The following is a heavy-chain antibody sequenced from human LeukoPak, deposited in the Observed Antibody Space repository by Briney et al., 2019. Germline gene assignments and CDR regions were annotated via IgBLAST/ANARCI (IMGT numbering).Heavy chain of an antibody. J-gene: IGHJ4*02. CDR2: ISGSGGST. CDR1: GFTFSSYA. Sequence: GGSLRLSCAASGFTFSSYAMSWVRQAPGKGLEWISGISGSGGSTYYADSVKGRFTISRDNSKNTLYLQMNSLRAEDTAVYYCAKPLLWFGELLPFDYWGQGTLVTVSS. CDR3: AKPLLWFGELLPFDY. D-gene: IGHD3-10*01. V-gene: IGHV3-23*01.